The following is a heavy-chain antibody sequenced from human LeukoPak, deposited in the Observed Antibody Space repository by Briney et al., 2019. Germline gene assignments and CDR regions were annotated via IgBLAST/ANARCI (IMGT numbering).Heavy chain of an antibody. CDR1: GFTYSSYA. V-gene: IGHV3-23*01. Sequence: PGGSLRLSCAASGFTYSSYAMSWVRQAPGKGLEWVSDISGSGGSTYYADSVKGRFTISRDNSKNTLYLQMNSLRAEDTAVYYCAKAAADYWYFDLWGRGTLVTVSS. J-gene: IGHJ2*01. CDR2: ISGSGGST. D-gene: IGHD6-13*01. CDR3: AKAAADYWYFDL.